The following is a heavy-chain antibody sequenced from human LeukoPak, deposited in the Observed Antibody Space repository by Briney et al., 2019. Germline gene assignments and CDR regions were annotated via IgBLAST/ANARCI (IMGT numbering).Heavy chain of an antibody. D-gene: IGHD4-23*01. CDR3: AKDPDGGNPQYYFDY. CDR1: GYTFREYA. CDR2: ISGSDGTT. Sequence: GGSLRLSCAASGYTFREYAMSCVRHAPGKGLEWVSVISGSDGTTLSADSVKGRFTISRDNSKNTLYLQMSSLRAEDTAVYYCAKDPDGGNPQYYFDYSGERAPFTVSS. V-gene: IGHV3-23*01. J-gene: IGHJ4*02.